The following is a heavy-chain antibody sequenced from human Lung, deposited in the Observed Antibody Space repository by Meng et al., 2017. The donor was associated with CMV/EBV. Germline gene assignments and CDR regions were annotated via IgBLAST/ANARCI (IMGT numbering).Heavy chain of an antibody. CDR3: ARRRGGSGRDC. CDR2: IYHSGST. D-gene: IGHD3-10*01. V-gene: IGHV4-39*01. Sequence: QVRVQDSGPGPLKPSETLSLTCTVSGGSISSSNYYWDWIRQPPGKGLEWIGAIYHSGSTSYNPSLQSRVTMFVDTSKNQFSLMLTSVTATDTAVYHCARRRGGSGRDCWGQGTLVTVSS. CDR1: GGSISSSNYY. J-gene: IGHJ4*02.